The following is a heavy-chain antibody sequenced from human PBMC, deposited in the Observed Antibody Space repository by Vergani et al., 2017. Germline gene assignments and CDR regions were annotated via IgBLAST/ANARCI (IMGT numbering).Heavy chain of an antibody. D-gene: IGHD3-3*01. V-gene: IGHV1-69*01. CDR1: GGTFSSYA. J-gene: IGHJ6*03. CDR3: AGAGGVITINYYYNYMDV. CDR2: IIPIFGTA. Sequence: QVQLVQSGAEVKKPGSSVKVSCKASGGTFSSYAISWVRQAPGQGLEWMGGIIPIFGTANYAQKFQGRVTITEEESTSTAYMELSSRRSEDTAVYYCAGAGGVITINYYYNYMDVWGKGTTVTVSS.